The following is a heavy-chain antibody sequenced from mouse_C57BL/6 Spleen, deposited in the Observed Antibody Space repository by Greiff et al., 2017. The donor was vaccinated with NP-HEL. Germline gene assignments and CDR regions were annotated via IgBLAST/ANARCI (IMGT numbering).Heavy chain of an antibody. V-gene: IGHV14-1*01. D-gene: IGHD2-4*01. CDR2: IDPEDGDT. CDR3: TGDYDYDRNDWNDYYAMDY. J-gene: IGHJ4*01. Sequence: EVQLQQSGAELVRPGASVKLSCTASGFNIKDYYMHWVKQRPEQGLEWIGRIDPEDGDTEYAPKFQGKATMTADTSSNTAYLQLSSLTSEDTAVYYCTGDYDYDRNDWNDYYAMDYWGQGTSVTVSS. CDR1: GFNIKDYY.